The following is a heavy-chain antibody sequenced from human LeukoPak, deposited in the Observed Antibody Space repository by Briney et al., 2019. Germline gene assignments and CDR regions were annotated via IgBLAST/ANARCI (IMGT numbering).Heavy chain of an antibody. CDR1: GGTFSSYA. Sequence: ASVKVSCKASGGTFSSYAITWVRQAPGQGLDWMGGIIPFFDTTNYAQKFQGRVTIAADKSTSTAYMELSSLRSEDTAVYYCARGEEYVWGSYRYDYWGQGTLVTVSS. CDR2: IIPFFDTT. J-gene: IGHJ4*02. D-gene: IGHD3-16*02. CDR3: ARGEEYVWGSYRYDY. V-gene: IGHV1-69*06.